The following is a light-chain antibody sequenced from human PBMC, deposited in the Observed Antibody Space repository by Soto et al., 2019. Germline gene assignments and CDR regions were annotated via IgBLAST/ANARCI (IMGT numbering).Light chain of an antibody. Sequence: EIVMTQSPVTLSVSPGERATLSCRASQSISTSLAWYQQKPGQAPRLLIYDASTRATGIPARFSGSGSGTEFTLTINSLQSEDFAVYSCQQYDDWPPTWPFGQGNKVEIK. J-gene: IGKJ1*01. V-gene: IGKV3-15*01. CDR1: QSISTS. CDR3: QQYDDWPPTWP. CDR2: DAS.